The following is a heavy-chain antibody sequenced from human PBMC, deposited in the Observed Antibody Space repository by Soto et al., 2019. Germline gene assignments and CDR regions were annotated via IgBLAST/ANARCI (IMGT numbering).Heavy chain of an antibody. CDR3: ARPQRHSYGSQLGKGYYYYGMDV. Sequence: ASVKVSCKASGYTFTSYYMPWVRQAPGQGLGWMGIINPSGGSTSYAQKFQGRVTMTRDTSTSTVYMELSSLRSEDTAVYYCARPQRHSYGSQLGKGYYYYGMDVWGQGTTVTVSS. V-gene: IGHV1-46*01. D-gene: IGHD5-18*01. CDR1: GYTFTSYY. CDR2: INPSGGST. J-gene: IGHJ6*02.